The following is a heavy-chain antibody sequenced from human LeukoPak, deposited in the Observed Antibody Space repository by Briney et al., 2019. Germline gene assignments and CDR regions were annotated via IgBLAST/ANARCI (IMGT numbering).Heavy chain of an antibody. CDR2: INPNSGGT. D-gene: IGHD3-22*01. Sequence: ASVKVSCKASGYTFTGYYMHWVRQAPGQALERVGWINPNSGGTNYAQKFQGSVTLTRDTSISTAYIALSRLRSDDPAVYYCARDRRVYYDSSGYSWWSFDYWGQGTLVTVSS. CDR3: ARDRRVYYDSSGYSWWSFDY. CDR1: GYTFTGYY. J-gene: IGHJ4*02. V-gene: IGHV1-2*02.